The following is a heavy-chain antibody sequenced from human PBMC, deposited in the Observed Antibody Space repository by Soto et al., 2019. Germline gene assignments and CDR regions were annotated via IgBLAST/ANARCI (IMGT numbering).Heavy chain of an antibody. CDR1: GFTFSNYW. D-gene: IGHD3-10*01. CDR2: IKSDGRST. V-gene: IGHV3-74*01. J-gene: IGHJ4*02. CDR3: GGGGLYGWGSYYKDF. Sequence: EVQLVESGGGLVQPGGSLRLSCAASGFTFSNYWMHWVRQGPGKGLVWVSRIKSDGRSTNYADSVKGRFTISRDNAKNTVYLRGNRLRAEDTAVYYCGGGGLYGWGSYYKDFWGQGMLVTVSS.